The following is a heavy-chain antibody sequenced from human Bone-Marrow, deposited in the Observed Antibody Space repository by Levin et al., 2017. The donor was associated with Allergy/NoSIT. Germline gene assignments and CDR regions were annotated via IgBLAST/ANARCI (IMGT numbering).Heavy chain of an antibody. V-gene: IGHV3-48*04. D-gene: IGHD6-19*01. Sequence: QAGGSLRLSCAASGFTFSSYSMNWVRQAPGKGLEWVSYISSDSSTINYADSVKGRFTISRDDAKNSLYLQMNGLRAEDTAVYYCARSVAHFDYWGQGTLVTVSS. CDR2: ISSDSSTI. J-gene: IGHJ4*02. CDR1: GFTFSSYS. CDR3: ARSVAHFDY.